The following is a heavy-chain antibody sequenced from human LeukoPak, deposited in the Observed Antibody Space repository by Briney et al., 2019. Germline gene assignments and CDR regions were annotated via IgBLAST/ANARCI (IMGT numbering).Heavy chain of an antibody. CDR3: ARVGTGTTRDY. V-gene: IGHV3-74*01. J-gene: IGHJ4*02. CDR1: GFTFSSYW. D-gene: IGHD1-14*01. Sequence: PGGSLRLSCAASGFTFSSYWMHWVRQAPGKGLVWVSRISIDGSSTSYADSVKGPFTISRNNAKNTLYLQMNSLRAEDTAVCYCARVGTGTTRDYWGQGTLVTVSS. CDR2: ISIDGSST.